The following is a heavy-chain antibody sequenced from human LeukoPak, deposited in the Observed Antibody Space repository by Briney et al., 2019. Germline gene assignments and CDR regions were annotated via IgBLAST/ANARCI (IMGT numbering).Heavy chain of an antibody. CDR2: FNPTSGGT. CDR3: ARSRAYYYDSSGYSEYFQH. D-gene: IGHD3-22*01. V-gene: IGHV1-2*02. CDR1: GYTFTRYY. J-gene: IGHJ1*01. Sequence: SVTVSCKASGYTFTRYYMHSVRQAPGQRLEWMGWFNPTSGGTNYAQKFQGRVTMTRDTSISTAYMELSRLRSDDTAVYYCARSRAYYYDSSGYSEYFQHWGQGTLVTV.